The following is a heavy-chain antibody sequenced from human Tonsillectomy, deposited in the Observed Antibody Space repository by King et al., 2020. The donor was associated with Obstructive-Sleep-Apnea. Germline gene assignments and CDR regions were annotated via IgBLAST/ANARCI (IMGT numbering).Heavy chain of an antibody. V-gene: IGHV1-18*01. CDR3: ARDPPRISVAGTEYHYYYGMDV. J-gene: IGHJ6*02. CDR1: GYSFTSYG. CDR2: ISAQNGNT. D-gene: IGHD6-19*01. Sequence: QLVQSGAEVKKPGASVKVSCTASGYSFTSYGMSWVRQAPGQGLDWMGWISAQNGNTNYAQKLQGRVTMITDTSTNTAYMELRSLTSDDTAVYYCARDPPRISVAGTEYHYYYGMDVWDQGTTVTVSS.